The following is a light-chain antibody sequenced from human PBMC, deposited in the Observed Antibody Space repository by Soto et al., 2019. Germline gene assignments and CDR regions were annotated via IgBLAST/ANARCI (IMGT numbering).Light chain of an antibody. CDR3: PKYKNAPWT. CDR1: QGISNY. J-gene: IGKJ1*01. V-gene: IGKV1-27*01. Sequence: DIQMTQSPSSLSASVGDRVTIPCRASQGISNYLAWYQQKPGKVPKLLIYAASTLQSGVPSRFSGSASGTDFTLTISRMQNEDVATYYCPKYKNAPWTFGQGTKVEIK. CDR2: AAS.